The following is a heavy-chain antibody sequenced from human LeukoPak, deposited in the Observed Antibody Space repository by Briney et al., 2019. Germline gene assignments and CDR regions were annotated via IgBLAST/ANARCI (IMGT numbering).Heavy chain of an antibody. D-gene: IGHD3-3*01. CDR3: ARVTRFWSGYSINWFDP. CDR2: IYYSGST. J-gene: IGHJ5*02. Sequence: PSETLSLTCTVSGGSISSYYWSWIRQPPGKGLEWIGYIYYSGSTNYNPSLKSRVTISVDTSKNQFSLKLSSVTAADTAVYYCARVTRFWSGYSINWFDPWGQGPLVTVSS. V-gene: IGHV4-59*01. CDR1: GGSISSYY.